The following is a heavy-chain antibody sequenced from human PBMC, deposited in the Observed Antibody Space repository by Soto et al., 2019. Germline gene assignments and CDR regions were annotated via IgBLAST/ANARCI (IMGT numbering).Heavy chain of an antibody. J-gene: IGHJ4*02. Sequence: QVHLVQSGAEVKKPGASVKVSCKGSGYTFTSYGITWVRQAPGQGLEWMGWISAHNGNTDYAQKLQGRVAVTRDTSPSTAYMELMSLRSDATVVYYCARGRDGDYWGQGALVTVSS. CDR1: GYTFTSYG. V-gene: IGHV1-18*01. D-gene: IGHD6-6*01. CDR2: ISAHNGNT. CDR3: ARGRDGDY.